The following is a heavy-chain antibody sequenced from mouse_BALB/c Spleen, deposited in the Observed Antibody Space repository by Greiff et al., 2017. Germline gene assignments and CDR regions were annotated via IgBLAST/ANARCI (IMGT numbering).Heavy chain of an antibody. J-gene: IGHJ4*01. CDR1: GFTFSSFG. Sequence: EVKLQESGGGLVQPGGSRKLSCAASGFTFSSFGMHWVRQAPEKGLEWVAYISSGSSTIYYADTVKGRFTISRDNPKNTLFLQMTSLRSEDTAMYYCARRLTGTRYAMDYWGQGTSVTVSS. CDR3: ARRLTGTRYAMDY. V-gene: IGHV5-17*02. CDR2: ISSGSSTI. D-gene: IGHD4-1*01.